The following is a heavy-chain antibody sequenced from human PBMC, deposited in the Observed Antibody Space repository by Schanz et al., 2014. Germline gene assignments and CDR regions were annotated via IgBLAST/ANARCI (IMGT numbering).Heavy chain of an antibody. CDR2: IIPILGIA. Sequence: QVQLVQSGAEVRKPGSSVKVSCKASGGTFSSYGFSWVRQAPGQGLEWMGRIIPILGIANYAQNFQGRVTITADKSTSTAYMELSSLRSEDTAIYYCARGNTIFGVVILGWLDPWGQGTLVTVSS. D-gene: IGHD3-3*01. CDR3: ARGNTIFGVVILGWLDP. V-gene: IGHV1-69*04. CDR1: GGTFSSYG. J-gene: IGHJ5*02.